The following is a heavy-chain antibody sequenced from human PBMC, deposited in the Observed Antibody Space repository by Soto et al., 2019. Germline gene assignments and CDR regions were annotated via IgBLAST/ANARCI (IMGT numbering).Heavy chain of an antibody. CDR3: AREDSYYDSSGYHLYYFDY. D-gene: IGHD3-22*01. J-gene: IGHJ4*02. Sequence: QVQLQQWGAGLLKPSETLSLTCAVYGGSFSGYYWSWIRQPPGKGLEWIGEINHSGSTNYNPSLKSRVTISVDTSKNQFSLKLSSVTAADTAVYYCAREDSYYDSSGYHLYYFDYWGQGTLVTVSS. V-gene: IGHV4-34*01. CDR1: GGSFSGYY. CDR2: INHSGST.